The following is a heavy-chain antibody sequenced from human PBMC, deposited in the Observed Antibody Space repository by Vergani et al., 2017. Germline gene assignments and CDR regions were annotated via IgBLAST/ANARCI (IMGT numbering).Heavy chain of an antibody. CDR2: VSFRGDT. D-gene: IGHD2-21*01. V-gene: IGHV4-59*02. J-gene: IGHJ4*02. Sequence: QVKLQESCPGLGKPSEILSLICTVSGASVNSYYWSWIRHPPGKGLEWMGYVSFRGDTLYGPSVKGRMTISLNTSSNQFSLYLTSVTAADTAVHYCARSRIYCGAGSHDYWGQGNLVTVSS. CDR1: GASVNSYY. CDR3: ARSRIYCGAGSHDY.